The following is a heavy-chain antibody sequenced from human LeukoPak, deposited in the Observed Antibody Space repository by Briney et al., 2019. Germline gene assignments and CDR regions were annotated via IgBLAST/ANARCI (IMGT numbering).Heavy chain of an antibody. CDR3: ARSYIEYYDFWSGYQAHYGMDV. J-gene: IGHJ6*02. D-gene: IGHD3-3*01. Sequence: GGSLRLSCAASGFTFSSYSMNWVRQAPGKGLEWVSSISSSSSYIYYADLVKGRFTISRDNAKNSLYLQMNSLRAEDTAVYYCARSYIEYYDFWSGYQAHYGMDVWGQGTTVTVSS. CDR2: ISSSSSYI. V-gene: IGHV3-21*01. CDR1: GFTFSSYS.